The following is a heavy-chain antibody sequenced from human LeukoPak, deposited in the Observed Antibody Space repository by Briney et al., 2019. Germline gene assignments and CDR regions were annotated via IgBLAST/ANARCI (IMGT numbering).Heavy chain of an antibody. J-gene: IGHJ4*02. CDR3: AKDEYSTSPVFYFDS. V-gene: IGHV3-74*01. CDR2: IITDGSST. CDR1: GFTFSSYW. Sequence: GGSLRLSCAASGFTFSSYWMHWVRQAPGKGLVWVSRIITDGSSTTYADSVRGRFTISRDNSDNTLYLQMNNLRADDTAVYYCAKDEYSTSPVFYFDSWGQGTLVTVSS. D-gene: IGHD6-13*01.